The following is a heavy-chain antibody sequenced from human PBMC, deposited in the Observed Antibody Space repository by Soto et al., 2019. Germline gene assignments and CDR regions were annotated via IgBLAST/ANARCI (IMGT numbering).Heavy chain of an antibody. CDR2: IWHDGGNK. V-gene: IGHV3-33*01. CDR3: AREERGYGLDV. CDR1: GFILSNYG. J-gene: IGHJ6*02. Sequence: QVQLAESGGGVVQPGRSLRLSCVASGFILSNYGIHWVRQAPGKGLEWVAVIWHDGGNKYYADSVKGRFTISRDNSKNTVYLQMNSLRAEDTALYYCAREERGYGLDVWGQGTTVTVSS.